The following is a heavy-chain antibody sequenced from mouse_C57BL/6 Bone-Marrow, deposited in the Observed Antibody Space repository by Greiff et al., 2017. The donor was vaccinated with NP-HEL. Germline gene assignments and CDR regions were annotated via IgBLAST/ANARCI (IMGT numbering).Heavy chain of an antibody. CDR3: ARDEVYYCGSIFDY. Sequence: QVQLQQSGAELARPGASVKLSCKASGYTFTSYGISWVKQRTGQGLEWIGEIYPRSGNTYYNEKFKGKATLTADKSSSTAYMELRSLTSEDSAVYFCARDEVYYCGSIFDYWGQGTTLTVSS. J-gene: IGHJ2*01. CDR2: IYPRSGNT. CDR1: GYTFTSYG. V-gene: IGHV1-81*01. D-gene: IGHD1-1*01.